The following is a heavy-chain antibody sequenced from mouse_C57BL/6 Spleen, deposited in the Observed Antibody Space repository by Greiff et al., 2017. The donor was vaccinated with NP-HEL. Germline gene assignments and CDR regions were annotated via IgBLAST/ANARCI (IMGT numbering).Heavy chain of an antibody. V-gene: IGHV1-64*01. D-gene: IGHD1-1*01. CDR3: ARDLYYGSSYGYFDV. Sequence: QVQLQQSGAELVKPGASVKLSCKASGYTFTSYWMHWVKQRPGQGLEWIGMIHPNSGSTNYNEKFKSKATLTVDKSSSTAYMQLSSLTSEDSAVYYCARDLYYGSSYGYFDVWGTGTTVTVSS. CDR1: GYTFTSYW. CDR2: IHPNSGST. J-gene: IGHJ1*03.